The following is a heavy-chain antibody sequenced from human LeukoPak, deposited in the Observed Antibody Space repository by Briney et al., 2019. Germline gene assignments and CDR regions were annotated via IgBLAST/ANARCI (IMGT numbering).Heavy chain of an antibody. Sequence: GGSLRLSCAASGFTFSSYWMHWVRQAPGKGLMWVSRINTDGSSTSYADSVKGRFTISRDNAKNTLYLQMNSLRAGDTAVYYCARGIPPDVWGKGTTVTVSS. CDR3: ARGIPPDV. D-gene: IGHD2-21*01. CDR1: GFTFSSYW. J-gene: IGHJ6*04. V-gene: IGHV3-74*01. CDR2: INTDGSST.